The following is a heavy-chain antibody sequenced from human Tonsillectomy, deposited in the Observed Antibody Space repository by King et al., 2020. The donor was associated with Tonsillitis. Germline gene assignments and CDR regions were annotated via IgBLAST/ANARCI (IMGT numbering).Heavy chain of an antibody. Sequence: DVQLVESGGGLVHPGGSLRLSCAASGFMFDDCAMHWVRQAPGKGLEWVSGINWSGGSIGYTDSVKGRFTISRDKAKNSLYLQMNSLRAEDTALYYCAKGIFGMITPFDYWGQGTLVTVSS. CDR2: INWSGGSI. CDR1: GFMFDDCA. CDR3: AKGIFGMITPFDY. V-gene: IGHV3-9*01. J-gene: IGHJ4*02. D-gene: IGHD3-16*01.